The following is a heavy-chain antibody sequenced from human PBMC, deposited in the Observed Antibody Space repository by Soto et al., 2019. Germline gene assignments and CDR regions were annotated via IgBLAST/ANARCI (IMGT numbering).Heavy chain of an antibody. J-gene: IGHJ4*02. CDR1: GFTFSRYW. Sequence: EVQLEESGGDLVQPGGFLRLSCATSGFTFSRYWMHWVRQVPGKGLVWVSRINSDGSSISYSDSVKGRFTISRDNAKNTLYLQMNSLRVEDTAVYYCARLPVDTITSLDYWGQGTLVTVSS. CDR2: INSDGSSI. CDR3: ARLPVDTITSLDY. D-gene: IGHD3-3*01. V-gene: IGHV3-74*01.